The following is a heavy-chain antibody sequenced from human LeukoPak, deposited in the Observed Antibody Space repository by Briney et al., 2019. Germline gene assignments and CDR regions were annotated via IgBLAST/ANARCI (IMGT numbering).Heavy chain of an antibody. Sequence: PGGSLRLSCAASGFTFSSYWMHWVRQAPGKGLVWVSRINTDGSSTTYADSVKGRFTISRDNAKNTLYLQMNSLRAEDTAVYYCARVATYYDSSGYNSGYFDYWAQGTLVTVSS. CDR3: ARVATYYDSSGYNSGYFDY. CDR2: INTDGSST. CDR1: GFTFSSYW. J-gene: IGHJ4*02. V-gene: IGHV3-74*01. D-gene: IGHD3-22*01.